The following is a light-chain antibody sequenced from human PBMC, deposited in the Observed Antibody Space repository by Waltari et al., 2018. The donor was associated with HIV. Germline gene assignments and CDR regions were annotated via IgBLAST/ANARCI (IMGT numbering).Light chain of an antibody. Sequence: QSALTQPRSVSGSPGQSVTISCTGTISDAGGYNDVSWYQQHPGNAPHLVIYDVSKRPSGVPDRFSGAKSANTASLTISGLQAEDGADYFCCSYAGSYTYVFGTGTKVTVL. CDR1: ISDAGGYND. CDR3: CSYAGSYTYV. CDR2: DVS. V-gene: IGLV2-11*01. J-gene: IGLJ1*01.